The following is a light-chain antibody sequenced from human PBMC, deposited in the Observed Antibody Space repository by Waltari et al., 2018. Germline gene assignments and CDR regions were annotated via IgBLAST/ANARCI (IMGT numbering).Light chain of an antibody. CDR2: GAS. V-gene: IGKV3-20*01. CDR3: QQYGSSPPTT. J-gene: IGKJ5*01. Sequence: ELVLTQSPGTLSLSPGERATLPCRAIQSVSSSYLAWYQQKPGQAPRPLIYGASSRATGIPDRFSGSGSGTDFTLTISRLEPEDFAVYYCQQYGSSPPTTFGQGTRLEIK. CDR1: QSVSSSY.